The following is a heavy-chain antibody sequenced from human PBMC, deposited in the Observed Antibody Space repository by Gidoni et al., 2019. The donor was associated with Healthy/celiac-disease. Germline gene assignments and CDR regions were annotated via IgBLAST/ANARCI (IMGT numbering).Heavy chain of an antibody. J-gene: IGHJ4*02. CDR2: IRGSGGST. Sequence: EVQLLESVGGLVQPGGSLRLSCAASGFTFIIYAMSWVRQAPGKGLEWVSAIRGSGGSTYYADSVKGRFTISRDNSKNTLYLQMNSLRAEDTAVYYCAKTDMVYCSSTSCFPYYFDYWGQGTLVTVSS. CDR3: AKTDMVYCSSTSCFPYYFDY. CDR1: GFTFIIYA. D-gene: IGHD2-2*01. V-gene: IGHV3-23*01.